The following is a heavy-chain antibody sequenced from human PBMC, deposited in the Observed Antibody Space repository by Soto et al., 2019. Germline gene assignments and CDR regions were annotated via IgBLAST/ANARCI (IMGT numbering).Heavy chain of an antibody. CDR3: AKGFSSGWYVDS. D-gene: IGHD6-19*01. V-gene: IGHV4-61*08. CDR1: GGSVSSDAYY. Sequence: QVQLQESGPGLVKPSGTLSLTCSVSGGSVSSDAYYWSWIRQPPGKTLEWIGFILSGGGTSTNPSPRSRLSISVGTSRDYFALRLTSVTASDTGVYFRAKGFSSGWYVDSWGRGTLVTVSS. CDR2: ILSGGGT. J-gene: IGHJ4*02.